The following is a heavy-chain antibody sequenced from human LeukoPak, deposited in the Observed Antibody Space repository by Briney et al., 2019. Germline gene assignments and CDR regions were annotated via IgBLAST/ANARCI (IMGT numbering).Heavy chain of an antibody. Sequence: SETLSLTCAVYGGSFSGYYWSWIRQPPGKGLEWIGEINHSGSTNYNPSLKSRVTISVDTSKNQFSLKLSSVTAADTAVYYCARVASWYYYGSGKCYFDYWGQGTLVTVSS. CDR1: GGSFSGYY. V-gene: IGHV4-34*01. J-gene: IGHJ4*02. D-gene: IGHD3-10*01. CDR3: ARVASWYYYGSGKCYFDY. CDR2: INHSGST.